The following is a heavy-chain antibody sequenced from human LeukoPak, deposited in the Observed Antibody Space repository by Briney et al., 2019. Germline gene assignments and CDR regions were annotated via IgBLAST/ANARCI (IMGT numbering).Heavy chain of an antibody. CDR1: GGSISSSSYH. V-gene: IGHV4-39*01. Sequence: SETLSLTCTVSGGSISSSSYHWGWIRQPPGKGLEWIGSIYYSGSTYYNPSLKSRVTISVDTSKNQFSLKLSSVTAADTAVYYCATRIQSRTGWYALYYYYYYGMDVWGQGTTVTVSS. D-gene: IGHD6-19*01. CDR2: IYYSGST. J-gene: IGHJ6*02. CDR3: ATRIQSRTGWYALYYYYYYGMDV.